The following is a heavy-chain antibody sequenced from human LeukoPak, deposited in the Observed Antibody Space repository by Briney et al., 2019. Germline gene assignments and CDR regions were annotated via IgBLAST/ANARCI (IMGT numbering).Heavy chain of an antibody. J-gene: IGHJ6*02. Sequence: GGSLRLSCAASGFTFSYYSMNWVRQAPGKGLEWVSSISSSSSYIYYADSVNGRFTISRDNAKNSLYLQMNSLRAEGTAVYYCARVNAVTTDPYYYGMDVWGQGTTVTVSS. CDR1: GFTFSYYS. CDR3: ARVNAVTTDPYYYGMDV. V-gene: IGHV3-21*01. D-gene: IGHD4-17*01. CDR2: ISSSSSYI.